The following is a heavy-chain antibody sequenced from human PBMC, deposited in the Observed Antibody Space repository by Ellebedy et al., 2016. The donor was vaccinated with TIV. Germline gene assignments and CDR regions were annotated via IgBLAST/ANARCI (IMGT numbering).Heavy chain of an antibody. CDR1: GYTFTNYD. CDR2: MKPKSENG. V-gene: IGHV1-8*01. CDR3: ARSSDMDYNYYGMDV. Sequence: AASVKVSCKASGYTFTNYDIMWVRQATGQGLEWMGSMKPKSENGGFAQTFQGRVTMTSDTSMSTAYMELSSLRPEDTAVYYCARSSDMDYNYYGMDVWGQGTTVIVSS. J-gene: IGHJ6*01. D-gene: IGHD3-9*01.